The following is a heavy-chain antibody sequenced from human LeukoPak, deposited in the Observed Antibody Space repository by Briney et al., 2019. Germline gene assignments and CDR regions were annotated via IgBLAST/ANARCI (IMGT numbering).Heavy chain of an antibody. CDR3: ARGFRGDNFDL. V-gene: IGHV4-39*07. CDR2: IYYSGST. D-gene: IGHD7-27*01. J-gene: IGHJ4*02. Sequence: SETLSLTCTVSGGSISSSSYYWGWIRQPPGKGLEWIGSIYYSGSTYYNPSLKSRVTISVDTSKNQFSLKLSSVTAADTAVYYCARGFRGDNFDLWGQGTLVTVSS. CDR1: GGSISSSSYY.